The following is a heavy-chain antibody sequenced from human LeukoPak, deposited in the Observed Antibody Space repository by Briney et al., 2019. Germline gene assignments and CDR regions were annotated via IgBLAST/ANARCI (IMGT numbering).Heavy chain of an antibody. D-gene: IGHD6-13*01. Sequence: GGSLRLSCAASGFTFSSYSMNWVRQAPGKGLEWVSSISSSISYIYYADSVKGRFTFSRDNAKNSLYLQMNSLRAEDTAVYYCARVLIAAASDYWGQGTLVTVSS. V-gene: IGHV3-21*01. J-gene: IGHJ4*02. CDR3: ARVLIAAASDY. CDR1: GFTFSSYS. CDR2: ISSSISYI.